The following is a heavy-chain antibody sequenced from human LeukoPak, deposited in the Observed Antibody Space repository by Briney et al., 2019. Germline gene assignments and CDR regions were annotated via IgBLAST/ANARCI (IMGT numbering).Heavy chain of an antibody. CDR3: ARAVAGTHWLDP. D-gene: IGHD6-19*01. V-gene: IGHV3-13*01. J-gene: IGHJ5*02. CDR2: IDTAGGA. CDR1: GFTFSSYA. Sequence: GGSLRLSCAASGFTFSSYAMHWVRQVTGKGLEWVSGIDTAGGAYYPDSVKGRFTMSRENAKNSLHLQMNSLTAGDTAVYYCARAVAGTHWLDPWGQGTLATVSS.